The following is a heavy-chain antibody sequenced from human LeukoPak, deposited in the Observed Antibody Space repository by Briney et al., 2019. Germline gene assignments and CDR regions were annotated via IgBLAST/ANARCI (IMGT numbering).Heavy chain of an antibody. V-gene: IGHV3-48*02. D-gene: IGHD2-15*01. CDR3: ARDGWWSPLDY. CDR2: ISSSSSTI. CDR1: VFTFSSYS. Sequence: GGCLRLSCAASVFTFSSYSMNWVRQAPWKGLEWVSYISSSSSTIYYADSVKGRFTISRDNAKNPLYLQMNSLRDEDTAVYYCARDGWWSPLDYWGQGTLVTVSS. J-gene: IGHJ4*02.